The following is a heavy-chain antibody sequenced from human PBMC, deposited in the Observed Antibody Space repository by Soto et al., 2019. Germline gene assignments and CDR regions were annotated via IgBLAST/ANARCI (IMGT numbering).Heavy chain of an antibody. CDR1: GYTLTELS. CDR2: FDPEDGET. V-gene: IGHV1-24*01. D-gene: IGHD6-13*01. CDR3: ATKGRWYVGYYYYGMDV. J-gene: IGHJ6*02. Sequence: QVQLVQSGAEVKKPGASVKVSCKVSGYTLTELSMHWVRQAPGKGLEWMGGFDPEDGETIYAQKFQGRVTMTEDTSXDXXYRALSSLRSEDTAVYYCATKGRWYVGYYYYGMDVWGQGTTVTVSS.